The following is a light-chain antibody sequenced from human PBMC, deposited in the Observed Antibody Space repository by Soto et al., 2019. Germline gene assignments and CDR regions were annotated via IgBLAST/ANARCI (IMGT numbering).Light chain of an antibody. CDR2: EVS. Sequence: QSVLTHPASVSGSPRQSIPISCTGTSSDVGVYEYVSWYQQHPGKAPKLMIYEVSNRPSGVSNRFSGSKSGNTASLTISGLQAEDEADYYCSSYTRSSSRYVFGTGTKVTVL. J-gene: IGLJ1*01. CDR3: SSYTRSSSRYV. V-gene: IGLV2-14*01. CDR1: SSDVGVYEY.